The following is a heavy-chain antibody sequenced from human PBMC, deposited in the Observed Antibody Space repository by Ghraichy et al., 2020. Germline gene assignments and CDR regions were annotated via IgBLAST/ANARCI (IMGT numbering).Heavy chain of an antibody. Sequence: GESLNISCAASGFTFNNAWMSWVRQAPGKGLEWVGRIKSKADGGTTDYAAPVKGRLTISRDDSKNTLSLQMNSLKIEDTAVYYCSTDLASYYYDSSGPIPLDYWGQGTLVTVSS. CDR2: IKSKADGGTT. CDR1: GFTFNNAW. V-gene: IGHV3-15*01. J-gene: IGHJ4*02. CDR3: STDLASYYYDSSGPIPLDY. D-gene: IGHD3-22*01.